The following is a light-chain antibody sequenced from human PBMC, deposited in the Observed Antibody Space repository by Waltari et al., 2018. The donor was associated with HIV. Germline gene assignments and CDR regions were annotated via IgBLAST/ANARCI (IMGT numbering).Light chain of an antibody. CDR2: EVI. V-gene: IGLV2-8*01. CDR1: SSDIGLYNF. Sequence: QSALTQPPSASGSPGQSVTISCAGPSSDIGLYNFVSWYQHHPGKAPKLMISEVIRRPSGVPDRFSGSKSGNTASLTVSGLQAEDEAAYYCFSYAGNNYLLFGGGTKLTVL. CDR3: FSYAGNNYLL. J-gene: IGLJ2*01.